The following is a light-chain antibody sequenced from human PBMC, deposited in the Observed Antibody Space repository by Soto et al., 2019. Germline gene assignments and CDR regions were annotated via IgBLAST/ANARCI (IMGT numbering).Light chain of an antibody. Sequence: ENVLTQSPATPSVSPGERVTLSCRASQNLHSFLNWYQQRPGQAPRPLIYDGSKRAAGVPDRISGDGSGTDYTLTISSLEPEDFAVYYCQQRSDWITFGQGTRLEIK. J-gene: IGKJ5*01. CDR1: QNLHSF. V-gene: IGKV3-11*01. CDR2: DGS. CDR3: QQRSDWIT.